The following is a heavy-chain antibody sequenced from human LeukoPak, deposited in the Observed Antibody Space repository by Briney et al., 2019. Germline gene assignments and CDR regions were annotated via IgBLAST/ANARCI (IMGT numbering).Heavy chain of an antibody. J-gene: IGHJ3*02. CDR2: IYYSGST. Sequence: PSETLSLTCTASGGSISSYYWSWIRQPPGKGLEWIGYIYYSGSTNYNPSLKSRVTISVDTSKNQFSLKLSSVTAADTAVYYCARVRGYSYGSDAFDIWGQGTMVTVSS. CDR1: GGSISSYY. CDR3: ARVRGYSYGSDAFDI. D-gene: IGHD5-18*01. V-gene: IGHV4-59*01.